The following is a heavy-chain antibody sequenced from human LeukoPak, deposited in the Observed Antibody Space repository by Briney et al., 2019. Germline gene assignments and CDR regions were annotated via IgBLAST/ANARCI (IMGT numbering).Heavy chain of an antibody. Sequence: GRALRLSCAASGFTFDDYAMHWVRQAPGKGLEWVSGISWNSGSIGYADSVKGRFTISRDNAKNSLHLQMNSLRAEDTAVYYCARDFARYWGQGTLVTVSS. CDR2: ISWNSGSI. D-gene: IGHD1-14*01. V-gene: IGHV3-9*01. J-gene: IGHJ4*02. CDR3: ARDFARY. CDR1: GFTFDDYA.